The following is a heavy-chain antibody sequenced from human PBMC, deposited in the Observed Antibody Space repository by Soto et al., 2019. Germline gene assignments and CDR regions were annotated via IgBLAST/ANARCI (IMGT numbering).Heavy chain of an antibody. CDR1: GFTFSNAW. CDR3: SHGYYQYFNS. J-gene: IGHJ4*02. D-gene: IGHD5-18*01. CDR2: IKSKADGGTA. Sequence: GGSLRLSCAASGFTFSNAWMTWVRQAPGKGLEWVGRIKSKADGGTADYGAPVKGRFTISRDDSQNTLYLQMDSLKTEDTAVYYCSHGYYQYFNSWGPGTLVTVSS. V-gene: IGHV3-15*01.